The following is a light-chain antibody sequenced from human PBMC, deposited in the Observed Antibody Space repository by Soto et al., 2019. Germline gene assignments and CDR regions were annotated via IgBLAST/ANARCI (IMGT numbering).Light chain of an antibody. CDR1: QSVLYRSNNKNY. CDR2: WAS. Sequence: DIVMTQSPDSLAVSLGERATINCKSSQSVLYRSNNKNYLAWYQQKPGQPPKLLIYWASTRESGVPDRFSGSGSGTDFTLTISSLQAEDVAVYYCQQYYTLPRTFGRGTKVESK. CDR3: QQYYTLPRT. J-gene: IGKJ1*01. V-gene: IGKV4-1*01.